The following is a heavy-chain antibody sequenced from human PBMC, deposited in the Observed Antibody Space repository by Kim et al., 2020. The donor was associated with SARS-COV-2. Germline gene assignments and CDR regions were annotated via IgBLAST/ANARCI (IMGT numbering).Heavy chain of an antibody. J-gene: IGHJ3*02. CDR1: GFNINRYW. CDR3: VRDPLAKDGFDI. Sequence: GGSLRLSCIGAGFNINRYWIHWVRQAPGKGLVWVSRINSDGGDIRYGASVDGRLPISRDYAKNTVFLQMNSLRVDDTAVYYCVRDPLAKDGFDIWGRGAMVTVFS. CDR2: INSDGGDI. V-gene: IGHV3-74*01. D-gene: IGHD5-12*01.